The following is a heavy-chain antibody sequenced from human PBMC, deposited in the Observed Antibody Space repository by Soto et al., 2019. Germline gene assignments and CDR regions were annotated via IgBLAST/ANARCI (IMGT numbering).Heavy chain of an antibody. V-gene: IGHV4-31*03. CDR3: ARGVIVVVAQHYFDY. CDR2: IYYSGST. J-gene: IGHJ4*02. CDR1: GGSISSGGYY. D-gene: IGHD2-15*01. Sequence: QVQLQESGQGLVKPSQTLSLTCTVSGGSISSGGYYWSWIRQHPGKGLEWIGYIYYSGSTYYNPSLKSRVTISVDTSKNQFSLKLSSVTAADTAVYYCARGVIVVVAQHYFDYWGQGTLVTVSS.